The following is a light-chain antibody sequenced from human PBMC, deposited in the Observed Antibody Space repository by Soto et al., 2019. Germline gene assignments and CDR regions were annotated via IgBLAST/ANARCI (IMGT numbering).Light chain of an antibody. J-gene: IGLJ3*02. CDR1: SGDVGGYNY. CDR3: TSYTSSGPWV. CDR2: EVN. V-gene: IGLV2-14*01. Sequence: QSALTQPASVSGSPGQSITISCTGTSGDVGGYNYVSWYQLDPGKAHKLRIYEVNNRPSGVSNLFSGSKSGNTASLTISGLQAEDEADYYCTSYTSSGPWVFGGGTKLTVL.